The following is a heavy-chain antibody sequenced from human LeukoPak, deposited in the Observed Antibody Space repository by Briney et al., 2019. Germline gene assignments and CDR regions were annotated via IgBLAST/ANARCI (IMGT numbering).Heavy chain of an antibody. Sequence: ASVKVSCKVSGYTLTELSMHWVRQAPGKGLEWMGGFDPEDGETIYAQKFQGRVTITADKSTSTAYMELSSLRSEDTAVYYCARERWGSSSGYYYYMDVWGKGTTVTVSS. CDR1: GYTLTELS. D-gene: IGHD6-6*01. V-gene: IGHV1-24*01. CDR3: ARERWGSSSGYYYYMDV. CDR2: FDPEDGET. J-gene: IGHJ6*03.